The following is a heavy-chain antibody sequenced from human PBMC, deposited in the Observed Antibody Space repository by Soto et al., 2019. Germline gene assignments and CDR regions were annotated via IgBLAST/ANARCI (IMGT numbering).Heavy chain of an antibody. J-gene: IGHJ5*02. CDR3: ARDWSGCSGGSCRGWFDP. Sequence: GASVKVSCKASGYTFTSYGISWVRQAPGQGLEWMGWISAYNGNTNYAQKLQGRVTMTTDTSTSTAYMELRSLRSDDTAVYYCARDWSGCSGGSCRGWFDPWGQGTLVTVSS. CDR2: ISAYNGNT. CDR1: GYTFTSYG. D-gene: IGHD2-15*01. V-gene: IGHV1-18*01.